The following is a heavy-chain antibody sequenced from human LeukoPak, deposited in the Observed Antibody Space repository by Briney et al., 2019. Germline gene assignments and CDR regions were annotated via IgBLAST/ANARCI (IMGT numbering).Heavy chain of an antibody. V-gene: IGHV4-34*08. CDR2: INHSGST. CDR1: GFTFSSYA. J-gene: IGHJ4*02. Sequence: GSLRLSCAASGFTFSSYAMSRIRQPPGKGLEWIGEINHSGSTNYNPSLKSRVTISVDTSKNQFSLKLSSVTAADTAVYYCAARGEVFDYWGQGTLVTVSS. D-gene: IGHD3-10*01. CDR3: AARGEVFDY.